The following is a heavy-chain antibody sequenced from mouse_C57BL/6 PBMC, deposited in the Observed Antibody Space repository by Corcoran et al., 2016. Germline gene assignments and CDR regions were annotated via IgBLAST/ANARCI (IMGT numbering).Heavy chain of an antibody. D-gene: IGHD2-2*01. CDR2: IYPGDGDT. CDR1: GYAFSSYW. CDR3: ARGGYGGGWAMDY. J-gene: IGHJ4*01. V-gene: IGHV1-80*01. Sequence: QVQLQQSGAELVKPGASVKISCKASGYAFSSYWMNWVKQRPGKGLEWIGQIYPGDGDTNYNGKFKGKATLTADKSSSTAYMQLRRLTAEDSAVDGCARGGYGGGWAMDYVCQGTAVTGSS.